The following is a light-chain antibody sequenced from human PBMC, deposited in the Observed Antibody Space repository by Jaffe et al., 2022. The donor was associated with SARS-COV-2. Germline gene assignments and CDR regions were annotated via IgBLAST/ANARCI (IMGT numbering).Light chain of an antibody. Sequence: DIQMTQSPSSLSASVGDRVTITCRASQSINSFLNWYQQKLGKAPKLLIYAASSLQSGVPSRFSGSGSGTDFTLTISSLQPEDSATYSCQQSYSTPPTFGQGTKLEIK. CDR1: QSINSF. V-gene: IGKV1-39*01. CDR3: QQSYSTPPT. CDR2: AAS. J-gene: IGKJ2*01.